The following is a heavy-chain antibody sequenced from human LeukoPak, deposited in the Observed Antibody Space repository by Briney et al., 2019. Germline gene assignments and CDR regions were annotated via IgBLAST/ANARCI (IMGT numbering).Heavy chain of an antibody. D-gene: IGHD6-19*01. CDR1: GDSVSSNSAA. J-gene: IGHJ4*02. Sequence: SQTLSLTCAISGDSVSSNSAAWNWIRQSPSRGLEWLGRTYYRSKWYNDYAVSVKSRITINPGTSKNQFSLQLNSVTPEDTAVYYCARDPSSGWYGGRYYFDYWGQGTLVTVSS. CDR2: TYYRSKWYN. V-gene: IGHV6-1*01. CDR3: ARDPSSGWYGGRYYFDY.